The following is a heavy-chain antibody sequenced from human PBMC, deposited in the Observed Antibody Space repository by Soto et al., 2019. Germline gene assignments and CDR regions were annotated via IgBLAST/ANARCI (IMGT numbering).Heavy chain of an antibody. V-gene: IGHV4-31*03. D-gene: IGHD6-6*01. CDR1: GGSISSGGYY. Sequence: SETLSLTCTVSGGSISSGGYYWSWIRQHPGKGLEWIGYIYYSGSTYYNPSLKSRVTISVDTSKNQFSLKLSSVTAADTAVYYCARVLSSSSGLYFQHWGQGTMVTVSS. J-gene: IGHJ1*01. CDR3: ARVLSSSSGLYFQH. CDR2: IYYSGST.